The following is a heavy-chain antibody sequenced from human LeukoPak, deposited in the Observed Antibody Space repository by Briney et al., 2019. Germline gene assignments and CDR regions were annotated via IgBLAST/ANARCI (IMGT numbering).Heavy chain of an antibody. V-gene: IGHV1-18*01. D-gene: IGHD3-22*01. Sequence: ASVKVSCKASVYTFTSYGISWVRQAPGQGLEWVGWISAYNGNTNYAQKLQGRVTMTTDTSTSTAYMELRSLRSDDTAVYYCARSDYYYDSSGPVWDFDYWGQGTLVTVSS. J-gene: IGHJ4*02. CDR2: ISAYNGNT. CDR3: ARSDYYYDSSGPVWDFDY. CDR1: VYTFTSYG.